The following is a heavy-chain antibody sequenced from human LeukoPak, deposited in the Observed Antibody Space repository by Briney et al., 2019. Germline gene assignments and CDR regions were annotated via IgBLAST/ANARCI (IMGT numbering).Heavy chain of an antibody. J-gene: IGHJ4*02. Sequence: GGSLRLSCAASGFTFSDFYMSGIRQAPGKGLEWVSYISISGYTTYYADSVKGRFTISRDNAKNSLYLQMNSLRAEDTAVYYCARDSVILSLFDYWGQGTLVTVSS. CDR3: ARDSVILSLFDY. CDR2: ISISGYTT. V-gene: IGHV3-11*04. CDR1: GFTFSDFY. D-gene: IGHD3-10*01.